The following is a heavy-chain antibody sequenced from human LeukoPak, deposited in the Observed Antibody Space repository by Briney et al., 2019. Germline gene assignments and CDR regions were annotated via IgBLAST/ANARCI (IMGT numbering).Heavy chain of an antibody. CDR2: INDNGLNT. CDR3: TKGDGGWYPIDY. CDR1: GFTFTNYG. V-gene: IGHV3-23*01. D-gene: IGHD6-19*01. J-gene: IGHJ4*02. Sequence: PRGSLRHSCAASGFTFTNYGTSWVRQVPEKGLGWGSTINDNGLNTNYADSVKGRFSISRDDSNDTLHLQMNSLRADDTALYYCTKGDGGWYPIDYWGQGNVVIVSS.